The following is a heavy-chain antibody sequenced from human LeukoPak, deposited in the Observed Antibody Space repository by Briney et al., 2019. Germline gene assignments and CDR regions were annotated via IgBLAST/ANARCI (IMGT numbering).Heavy chain of an antibody. V-gene: IGHV1-2*02. D-gene: IGHD3-10*01. CDR2: INPNSGGT. J-gene: IGHJ4*02. CDR1: GYTFTGYY. Sequence: ASVKVSCKASGYTFTGYYMHWVRQAPGQGLEWMGWINPNSGGTNYAQKFQGRVTMTRDTSISTAYMELSRLRSEDTAVYYCARLGSGEDDGGWVDYWGQGTLVSVSS. CDR3: ARLGSGEDDGGWVDY.